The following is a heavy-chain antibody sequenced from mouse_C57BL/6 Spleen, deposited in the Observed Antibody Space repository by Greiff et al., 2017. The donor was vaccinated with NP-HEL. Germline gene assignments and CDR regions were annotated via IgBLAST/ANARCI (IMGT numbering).Heavy chain of an antibody. CDR1: GYTFTSYW. CDR2: IDPSDSYT. Sequence: VQLQQPGAELVKPGASVKLSCKASGYTFTSYWMQWVKQRPGQGLEWSGEIDPSDSYTNYNQKFKGKATLTVDTSSSTAYMQLSSLTSEDSAVYYCARSAPTGFAYWGQGTLVTVSA. V-gene: IGHV1-50*01. J-gene: IGHJ3*01. CDR3: ARSAPTGFAY.